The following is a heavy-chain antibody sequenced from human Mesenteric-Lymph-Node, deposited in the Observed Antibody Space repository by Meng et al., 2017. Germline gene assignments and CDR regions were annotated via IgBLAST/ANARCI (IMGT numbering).Heavy chain of an antibody. CDR2: ISYDGSNK. D-gene: IGHD5-18*01. CDR1: GFTFSSYA. CDR3: ASLTCWNRKNTAMVTSYYYYGMDV. Sequence: SLRLSCAASGFTFSSYAMHWVRQAPGKGLEWVAVISYDGSNKYYADSVKGRFTISRDNSKNTLYLQMNSLRAEDTAVYYCASLTCWNRKNTAMVTSYYYYGMDVWGQGTTVTVSS. J-gene: IGHJ6*02. V-gene: IGHV3-30*01.